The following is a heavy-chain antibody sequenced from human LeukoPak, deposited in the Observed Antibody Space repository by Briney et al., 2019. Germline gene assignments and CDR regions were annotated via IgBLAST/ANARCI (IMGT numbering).Heavy chain of an antibody. CDR1: GFTFSSYA. D-gene: IGHD2-15*01. V-gene: IGHV3-23*01. CDR2: ISGSGGST. Sequence: AGGSLRLSCAASGFTFSSYAMSWVRQAPGKGLEWVSAISGSGGSTYYADSVKGRFTISRDNSKNTLYLQMNSLRAEDTAVYYCAKDRRYCSGSCCYKIDYWGQGTLVTVSS. J-gene: IGHJ4*02. CDR3: AKDRRYCSGSCCYKIDY.